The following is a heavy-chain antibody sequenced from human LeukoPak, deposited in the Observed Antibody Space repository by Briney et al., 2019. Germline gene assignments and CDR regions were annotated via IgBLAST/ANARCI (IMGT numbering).Heavy chain of an antibody. V-gene: IGHV4-61*08. CDR1: GDSISSGGNS. D-gene: IGHD6-19*01. CDR2: IHYSGRT. Sequence: SETLALTCTVSGDSISSGGNSWSWLRQPPGKGLEWIAYIHYSGRTNYNPSLKSRVTISIDTSKKRFSLKVNSVTAADTAVYYCARGAGWYQYWGQGTLVTVSS. J-gene: IGHJ4*02. CDR3: ARGAGWYQY.